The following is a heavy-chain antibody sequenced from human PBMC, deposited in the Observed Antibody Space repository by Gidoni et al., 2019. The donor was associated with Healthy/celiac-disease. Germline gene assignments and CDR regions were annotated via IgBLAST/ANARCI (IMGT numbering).Heavy chain of an antibody. J-gene: IGHJ4*02. CDR2: IYTSGSI. CDR1: GGAISSGRYY. D-gene: IGHD6-13*01. CDR3: ASVSIAAAGMDY. Sequence: QWQLQESGPERVKPSQTLSLTCTVPGGAISSGRYYWSWIGQPAGTGLEVIGRIYTSGSINYNPFLKSRVTISVDTSKNQFSLKLSSVTAADTAVYYCASVSIAAAGMDYWGQGTLVTVSS. V-gene: IGHV4-61*02.